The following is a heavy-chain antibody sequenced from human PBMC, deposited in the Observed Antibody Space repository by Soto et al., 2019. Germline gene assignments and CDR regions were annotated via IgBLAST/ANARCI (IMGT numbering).Heavy chain of an antibody. Sequence: SETLSLTCTVSCGSISSYYWSWIRRPPGKGLEWIGYIYYSGSTNYNPSLKSRVTISVDTSKNQFSLKLSSVTAADTAVYYCARGDNWNYVWFDPWGQGTLVTVSS. D-gene: IGHD1-7*01. CDR3: ARGDNWNYVWFDP. CDR1: CGSISSYY. J-gene: IGHJ5*02. V-gene: IGHV4-59*01. CDR2: IYYSGST.